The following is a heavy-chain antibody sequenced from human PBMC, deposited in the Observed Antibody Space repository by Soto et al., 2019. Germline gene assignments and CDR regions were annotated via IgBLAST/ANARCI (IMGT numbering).Heavy chain of an antibody. J-gene: IGHJ5*02. CDR1: AYTLHSYG. Sequence: KVSCKASAYTLHSYGVSWVRQAPGQGLEWMGTISGYNGNTNYAQKLQGRVTMTTDTSTSTAYMELRSLRSDDTALYYCARETRSGWANWFDPWGQGTLVTVSS. CDR2: ISGYNGNT. V-gene: IGHV1-18*04. CDR3: ARETRSGWANWFDP. D-gene: IGHD6-19*01.